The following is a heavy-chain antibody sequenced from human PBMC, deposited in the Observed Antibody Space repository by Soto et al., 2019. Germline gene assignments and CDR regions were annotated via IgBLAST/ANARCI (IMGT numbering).Heavy chain of an antibody. D-gene: IGHD3-10*01. Sequence: EVQLVESGGGLVQPGGSLRLSCAASGFSFSSYDMHWVRQATGKGLEWVSTISTGGDTYYPGSVKSRFTISRENAKNSLFLQMNSLRAGDTAAYYCARSYHKGYGLDVWGQGTTVTVSS. CDR3: ARSYHKGYGLDV. CDR2: ISTGGDT. CDR1: GFSFSSYD. V-gene: IGHV3-13*04. J-gene: IGHJ6*02.